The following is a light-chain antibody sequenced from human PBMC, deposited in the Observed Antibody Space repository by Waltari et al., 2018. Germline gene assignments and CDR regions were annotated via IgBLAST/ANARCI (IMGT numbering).Light chain of an antibody. J-gene: IGLJ3*02. Sequence: QSVLTQPPSASGTPGPRVTISCSGSSSNIGSNTVTWYLQLPGTAPKLLIYRNDQRPSGVPDRFSGSKSGTSASLAISGLQSEDEADYYCAAWDDSLNGPVFGGGTKLTVV. CDR3: AAWDDSLNGPV. CDR2: RND. V-gene: IGLV1-44*01. CDR1: SSNIGSNT.